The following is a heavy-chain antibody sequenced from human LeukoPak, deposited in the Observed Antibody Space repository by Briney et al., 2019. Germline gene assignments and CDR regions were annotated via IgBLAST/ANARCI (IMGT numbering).Heavy chain of an antibody. J-gene: IGHJ5*02. D-gene: IGHD6-13*01. V-gene: IGHV3-48*03. CDR3: AKDRAYSSSWYGCSTP. CDR1: GFTFSNYE. CDR2: ISSSGSTI. Sequence: GGSLRLSCAASGFTFSNYEMNWVRQAPGKGLEWVSYISSSGSTIYYADSVKGRFTVSRDNSKNTLYLQMNSLRAEDTALYYCAKDRAYSSSWYGCSTPWGQGTLVTVSS.